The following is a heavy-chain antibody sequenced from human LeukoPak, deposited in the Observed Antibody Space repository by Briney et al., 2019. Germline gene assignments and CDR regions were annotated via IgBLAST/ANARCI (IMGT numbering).Heavy chain of an antibody. CDR2: INPNSGGT. J-gene: IGHJ4*02. D-gene: IGHD3-10*01. V-gene: IGHV1-2*02. CDR1: GYTFTGYY. CDR3: ARLMVRGVIADY. Sequence: ASVKVSCKASGYTFTGYYMYWVRQAPGQGLEWMGWINPNSGGTNYAQKFQGRVTMTRDTSISTAYMELSRLRSDDTAVYYCARLMVRGVIADYWGQGTLVTVSS.